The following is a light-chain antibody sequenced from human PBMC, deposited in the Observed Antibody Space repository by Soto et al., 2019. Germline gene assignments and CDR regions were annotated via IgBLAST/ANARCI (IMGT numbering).Light chain of an antibody. V-gene: IGKV3-11*01. CDR1: QSVSSY. CDR2: DAS. J-gene: IGKJ4*01. CDR3: QQRSNWPPF. Sequence: EIVLTQSPATLSLSPGESATLSCRASQSVSSYLAWYQHKPGQAPRLLIYDASNRATGIPARFSGSGSGTDFTLTTSSLEPEDCAVYYCQQRSNWPPFFGGGTKVEIK.